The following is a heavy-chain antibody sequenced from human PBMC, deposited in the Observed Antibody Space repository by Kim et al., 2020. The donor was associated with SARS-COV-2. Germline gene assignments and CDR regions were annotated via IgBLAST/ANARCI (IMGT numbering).Heavy chain of an antibody. CDR1: GFTFSSYG. CDR2: ISYDGSNK. V-gene: IGHV3-30*18. CDR3: AKWGKNYYYYYMDV. D-gene: IGHD3-16*01. Sequence: GGSLRLSCAASGFTFSSYGMHWVRQAPGKGLEWVAVISYDGSNKYYADSVKGRFTISSDNSKNTLYLQMNSLRAEDTAVYYCAKWGKNYYYYYMDVWGKG. J-gene: IGHJ6*03.